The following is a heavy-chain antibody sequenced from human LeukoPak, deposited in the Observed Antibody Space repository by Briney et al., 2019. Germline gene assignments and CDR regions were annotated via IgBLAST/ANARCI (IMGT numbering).Heavy chain of an antibody. CDR1: GGSISSSNW. Sequence: SGTLSLTCAVSGGSISSSNWWSWARQPPGKGLEWIGEIYHSGSTNYNPSLKSRVTISVDKSKNQFSLKLSSVTAADTAVYYCASGRITMVRGVIITGWFDPWGQGTLVTVSS. CDR2: IYHSGST. CDR3: ASGRITMVRGVIITGWFDP. D-gene: IGHD3-10*01. V-gene: IGHV4-4*02. J-gene: IGHJ5*02.